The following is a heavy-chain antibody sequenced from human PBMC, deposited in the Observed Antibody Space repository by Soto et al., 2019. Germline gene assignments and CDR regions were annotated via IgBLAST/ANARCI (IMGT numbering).Heavy chain of an antibody. D-gene: IGHD6-19*01. V-gene: IGHV3-23*01. J-gene: IGHJ4*02. Sequence: GGSLRLSCAASGFMFRNYAMNWVRQAPGKGLEWVSGISGSGGTTYFAESVKGRFTISRDNSKNTLYLQLSSLRAEDTAVYYCAKDLGSRIAVAGMDYWGQGTLVTVSS. CDR1: GFMFRNYA. CDR3: AKDLGSRIAVAGMDY. CDR2: ISGSGGTT.